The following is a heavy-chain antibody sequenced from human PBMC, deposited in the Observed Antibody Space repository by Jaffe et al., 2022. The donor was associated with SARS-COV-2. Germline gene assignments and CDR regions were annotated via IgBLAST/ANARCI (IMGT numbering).Heavy chain of an antibody. CDR2: ISGSGGST. CDR3: AKHPRGHYYYYMDA. J-gene: IGHJ6*03. Sequence: EVQLVESGGGLVQPGGSLRLSCAASGFTFSSYAMNWVRQAPGKGLEWVSAISGSGGSTFYADSVKGRFTIYRDNSRNTLDLQMNSLRAEDTAVYYCAKHPRGHYYYYMDAWGKGTTVTVSS. CDR1: GFTFSSYA. V-gene: IGHV3-23*04.